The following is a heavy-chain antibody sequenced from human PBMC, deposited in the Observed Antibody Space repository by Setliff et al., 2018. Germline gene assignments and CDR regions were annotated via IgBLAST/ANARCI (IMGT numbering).Heavy chain of an antibody. V-gene: IGHV3-23*03. Sequence: PGGSLRLSCAASGFTFDRETMTWVRQAPGKGLEWVSVIYSGGSSTYYADSVKGRFTISRDNSKNTLYLQMNSLRAEDTALYYCAKEGAYSSSWSSTTFDYWGQGTLVTVSS. D-gene: IGHD6-13*01. J-gene: IGHJ4*02. CDR3: AKEGAYSSSWSSTTFDY. CDR2: IYSGGSST. CDR1: GFTFDRET.